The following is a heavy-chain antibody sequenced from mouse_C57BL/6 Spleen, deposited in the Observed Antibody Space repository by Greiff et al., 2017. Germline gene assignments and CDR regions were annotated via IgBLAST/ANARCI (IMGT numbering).Heavy chain of an antibody. CDR1: GFTFSSYA. V-gene: IGHV5-4*01. Sequence: EVHLVESGGGLVKPGGSLKLSCAASGFTFSSYAMSWVRQTPEKRLEWVATISDGGSYTYYPDNVKGRFTISRDNAKNNLYLQMSHLKSEDTAMYYCARGSSYDYFDYWGQGTTLTVSS. CDR3: ARGSSYDYFDY. J-gene: IGHJ2*01. CDR2: ISDGGSYT. D-gene: IGHD1-1*01.